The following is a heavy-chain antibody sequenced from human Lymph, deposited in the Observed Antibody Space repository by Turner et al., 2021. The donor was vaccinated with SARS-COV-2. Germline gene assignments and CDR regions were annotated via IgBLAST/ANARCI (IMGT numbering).Heavy chain of an antibody. V-gene: IGHV5-51*01. CDR3: ARLPIARGYSGYDFYYFDY. J-gene: IGHJ4*02. D-gene: IGHD5-12*01. CDR1: GYSVPTYW. Sequence: EGQLGQSGAEVKKPGEPLKISGKGAGYSVPTYWIGWVRQMAGKGLEWMGIIYPGDSDTSYSPSFQGQVTISAVKSISTAYLQWSSLKASDTAMYYCARLPIARGYSGYDFYYFDYWGQGTLVTVSS. CDR2: IYPGDSDT.